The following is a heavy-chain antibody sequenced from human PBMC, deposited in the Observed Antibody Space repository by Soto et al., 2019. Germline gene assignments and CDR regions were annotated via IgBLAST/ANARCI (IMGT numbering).Heavy chain of an antibody. CDR2: FYSSGSI. CDR1: GYSITAGGYY. Sequence: SETLSLTGFVSGYSITAGGYYWSWIRHHPGKGLEWIGSFYSSGSIIYNPSLRSRVTMSADVSKNQFSLRLTSVTAADTALYYCARGMTPPGAPAWYYFDSWGQGTLVTVSS. CDR3: ARGMTPPGAPAWYYFDS. J-gene: IGHJ4*02. D-gene: IGHD2-8*02. V-gene: IGHV4-39*07.